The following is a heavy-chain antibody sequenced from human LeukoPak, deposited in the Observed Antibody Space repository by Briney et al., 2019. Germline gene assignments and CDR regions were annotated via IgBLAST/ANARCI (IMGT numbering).Heavy chain of an antibody. J-gene: IGHJ4*02. CDR1: GFTFSGSA. CDR2: IRSKANSYAT. CDR3: TRQFSSPFDY. V-gene: IGHV3-73*01. D-gene: IGHD6-13*01. Sequence: GGSLRLSCAASGFTFSGSAMHWVRQASGKGLEWVGRIRSKANSYATAYAASVKGRFTISRDDSKNMAYLQMNSLKTEDTAVYYCTRQFSSPFDYWGQGTLVTVSS.